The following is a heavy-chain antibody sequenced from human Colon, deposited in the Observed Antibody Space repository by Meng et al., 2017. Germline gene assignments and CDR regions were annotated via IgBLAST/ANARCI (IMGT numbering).Heavy chain of an antibody. J-gene: IGHJ5*02. D-gene: IGHD2-2*01. Sequence: QVQLVQSGSELKKPGASVKVSCQTSGYPFTKYAINWVRQAPGQGLEWMGWINPNTGSPTYAQGFKGRFVFSSDTSGAYLQINSLTVDDTATYFCARAELYELPFDPWGQGTLVTVSS. CDR1: GYPFTKYA. V-gene: IGHV7-4-1*02. CDR3: ARAELYELPFDP. CDR2: INPNTGSP.